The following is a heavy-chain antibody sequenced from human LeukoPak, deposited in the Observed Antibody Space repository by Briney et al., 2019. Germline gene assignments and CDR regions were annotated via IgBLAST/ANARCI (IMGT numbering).Heavy chain of an antibody. CDR3: ARDRITIFGVVQNWFDP. CDR1: GGSISSGDYY. Sequence: SQTLSLTCTVSGGSISSGDYYWSWIRQPPGKGLEWIGYIYYSGSTYYNPSLKSRVTISVDTSKNQFSLKLSSATAADTAVYYCARDRITIFGVVQNWFDPWGQGTLVTVSS. J-gene: IGHJ5*02. D-gene: IGHD3-3*01. CDR2: IYYSGST. V-gene: IGHV4-30-4*08.